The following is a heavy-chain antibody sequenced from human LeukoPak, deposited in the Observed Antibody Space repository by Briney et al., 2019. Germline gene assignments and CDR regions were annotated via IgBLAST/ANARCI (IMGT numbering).Heavy chain of an antibody. D-gene: IGHD7-27*01. CDR1: GFSFSGSG. CDR3: AKTLGTSGYFDY. V-gene: IGHV3-30*02. J-gene: IGHJ4*02. Sequence: QPGGSLRLSCTASGFSFSGSGMHWVRQAPGKGLEWVAFIRYDGTNKYYADSVKGRFTISRDNSKNTLYVQMNSVRAEDSAVYYCAKTLGTSGYFDYWGQGTLVTVSS. CDR2: IRYDGTNK.